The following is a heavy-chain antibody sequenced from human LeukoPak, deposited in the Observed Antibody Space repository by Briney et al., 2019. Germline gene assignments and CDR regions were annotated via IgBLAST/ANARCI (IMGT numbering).Heavy chain of an antibody. D-gene: IGHD1-7*01. V-gene: IGHV3-48*01. CDR1: GFTFSSYS. CDR2: ISSSSNTI. J-gene: IGHJ3*02. CDR3: AKEPITGTTGGAFDI. Sequence: GGSLRLSCAASGFTFSSYSMNWVRRAPGKGLEWVSYISSSSNTIHYAESVKGRFTISRDNAKNSLYLQMNSLRAEDTAVYYCAKEPITGTTGGAFDIWGQGTMVTVSS.